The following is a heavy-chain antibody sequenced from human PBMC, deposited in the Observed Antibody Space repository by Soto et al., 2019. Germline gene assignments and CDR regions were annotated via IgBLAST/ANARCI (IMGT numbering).Heavy chain of an antibody. V-gene: IGHV5-51*01. CDR2: IYPGDSDT. CDR3: ARPGSSKLYYYYGMDV. CDR1: GHTLIDFG. D-gene: IGHD6-13*01. J-gene: IGHJ6*02. Sequence: PGESLKISCKASGHTLIDFGIGWVRQMPGKSLEWMGSIYPGDSDTRYSPSFQGQVTISADKSISTAYLQWSSLKASDTAMYYCARPGSSKLYYYYGMDVWGQGTTVTVSS.